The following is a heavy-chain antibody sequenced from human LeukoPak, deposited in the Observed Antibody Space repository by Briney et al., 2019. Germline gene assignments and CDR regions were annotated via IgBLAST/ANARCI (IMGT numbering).Heavy chain of an antibody. V-gene: IGHV1-18*01. CDR3: ARIAERQLAYFDY. D-gene: IGHD6-13*01. CDR2: ISAYNGDT. J-gene: IGHJ4*02. Sequence: ASVKVSCKASGFTFTNYGFTWVRQAPGQGLEWMGWISAYNGDTNYAQKLQGRVTMTTDTSTGTAYMELRSLRSDDTAVYYCARIAERQLAYFDYWGQGTLATVSS. CDR1: GFTFTNYG.